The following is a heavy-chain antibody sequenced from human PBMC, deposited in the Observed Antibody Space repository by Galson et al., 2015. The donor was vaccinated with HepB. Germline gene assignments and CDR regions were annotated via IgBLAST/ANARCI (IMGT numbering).Heavy chain of an antibody. CDR2: ISAYNGNT. CDR3: ARDRAVTTPNDAFDI. J-gene: IGHJ3*02. CDR1: GYTFTSYG. D-gene: IGHD4-17*01. V-gene: IGHV1-18*04. Sequence: SVKVSCKASGYTFTSYGISWVRQAPGQGLEWMGWISAYNGNTNYAQKLQGRVTMTTDTSTSTAYMELRSLRSDDTAVYYCARDRAVTTPNDAFDIWSQGTMVTVSS.